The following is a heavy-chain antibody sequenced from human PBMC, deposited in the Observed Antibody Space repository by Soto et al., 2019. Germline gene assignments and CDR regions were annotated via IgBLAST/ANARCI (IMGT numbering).Heavy chain of an antibody. J-gene: IGHJ5*02. Sequence: QVQLVQSGAEVKKPGASVKVSCKASGYTFTSYGISWVRQAPGQVLEWMGWISAYNGNTNYAQKLQGRVTMTTDTSTSTAYMELRSPRSDDTAVYYCARDPVSEWLAPRWFDPWGQGTLVTVAS. CDR3: ARDPVSEWLAPRWFDP. CDR2: ISAYNGNT. D-gene: IGHD6-19*01. V-gene: IGHV1-18*01. CDR1: GYTFTSYG.